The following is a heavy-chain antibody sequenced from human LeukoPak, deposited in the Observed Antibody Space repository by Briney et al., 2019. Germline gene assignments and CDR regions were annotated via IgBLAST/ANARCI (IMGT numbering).Heavy chain of an antibody. V-gene: IGHV3-21*01. J-gene: IGHJ6*03. Sequence: GGSLRLSCAASGFTFSSYSMNWVRQAPGKGLEWVSSISSSSSYIYYADSVKGRFTISRDNAKNSLYLQMNSLRAEDTAVYYCARTIVGATRYYYYYMDVWGKGTTVTVSS. CDR2: ISSSSSYI. D-gene: IGHD1-26*01. CDR3: ARTIVGATRYYYYYMDV. CDR1: GFTFSSYS.